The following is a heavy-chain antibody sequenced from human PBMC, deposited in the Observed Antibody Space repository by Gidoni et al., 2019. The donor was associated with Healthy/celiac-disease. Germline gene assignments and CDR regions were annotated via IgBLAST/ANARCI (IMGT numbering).Heavy chain of an antibody. CDR3: ARVSYDSSGYYYVDY. CDR1: GGSISSGSYY. V-gene: IGHV4-61*02. CDR2: IYTSGST. Sequence: QVQLQESGPGLVKPSQTLSLTCTVSGGSISSGSYYWSWIRQPAGKGLEWIGRIYTSGSTNYNPSLKSRVTMSVDTSKNQFSLKLSSVTAADTAVYYCARVSYDSSGYYYVDYWGQGTLVTVSS. D-gene: IGHD3-22*01. J-gene: IGHJ4*02.